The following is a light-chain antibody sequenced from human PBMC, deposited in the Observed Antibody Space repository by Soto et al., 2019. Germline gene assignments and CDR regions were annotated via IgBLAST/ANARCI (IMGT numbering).Light chain of an antibody. Sequence: SYELTQPPSVSVAPGQTARITCGGNNIGSKSVHWYQQKPGQAPVVVVYDDSDRPSGIPERFSGSNSGNTATLTISGVEAGDEADYYCQVWDSNSDHVVFGGGTKVTVL. J-gene: IGLJ2*01. V-gene: IGLV3-21*02. CDR2: DDS. CDR1: NIGSKS. CDR3: QVWDSNSDHVV.